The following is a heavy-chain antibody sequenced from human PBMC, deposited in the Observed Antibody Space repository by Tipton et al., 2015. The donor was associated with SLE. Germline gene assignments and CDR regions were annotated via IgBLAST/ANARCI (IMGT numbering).Heavy chain of an antibody. D-gene: IGHD2-8*01. Sequence: TLSLTCTVSGGSISSGGYYWSWIRQHPGKGLEWIGYIYTSGSTNYNPSLKSRVTISVDTSKNQFSLKLSSVTAADTAVYYCATGLSDCPDGVCYTWFDPWGQGTLVTVSS. CDR1: GGSISSGGYY. J-gene: IGHJ5*02. CDR3: ATGLSDCPDGVCYTWFDP. CDR2: IYTSGST. V-gene: IGHV4-31*03.